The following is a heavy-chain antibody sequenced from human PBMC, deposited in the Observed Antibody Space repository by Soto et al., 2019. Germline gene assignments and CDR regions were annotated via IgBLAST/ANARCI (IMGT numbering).Heavy chain of an antibody. CDR3: ARDMIAVAGPFDY. CDR2: IWYDGSNK. V-gene: IGHV3-33*01. Sequence: PGGSLRLSCAASGFTFSSYGMHWVRQAPGKGLEWVAVIWYDGSNKYYADSVKGRFTISRDNSKNTLYLQMNSLRAEDTAVYYCARDMIAVAGPFDYWGQGTLVTV. J-gene: IGHJ4*02. CDR1: GFTFSSYG. D-gene: IGHD6-19*01.